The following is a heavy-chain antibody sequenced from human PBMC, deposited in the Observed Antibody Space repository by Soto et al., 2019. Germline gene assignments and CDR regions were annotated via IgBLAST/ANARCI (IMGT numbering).Heavy chain of an antibody. CDR2: INHSGST. V-gene: IGHV4-34*01. CDR3: ARDRELLWFETYGMDV. D-gene: IGHD3-10*01. Sequence: SETLSLTCAVYGGSFSGYYWSWIRQPPGKGLEWIGEINHSGSTNYNPSLKSRVTISVDTSKNQFSLKLSSVTAADTAVYYCARDRELLWFETYGMDVWGQGTTVTVSS. CDR1: GGSFSGYY. J-gene: IGHJ6*02.